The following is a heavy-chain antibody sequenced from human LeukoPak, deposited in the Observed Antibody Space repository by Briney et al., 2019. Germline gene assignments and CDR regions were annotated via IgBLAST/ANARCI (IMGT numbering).Heavy chain of an antibody. CDR2: VGISSGNT. D-gene: IGHD2-2*01. CDR3: ARDTKYAFDN. J-gene: IGHJ4*02. CDR1: GFTFSDYS. V-gene: IGHV3-48*01. Sequence: GGSLKLSCAASGFTFSDYSMNWVRQAPGKGLEWISYVGISSGNTKYADSVKGRFTISGDKAKNSLYLQMNSLRVEDTAVYYCARDTKYAFDNWGQGTLVTVSS.